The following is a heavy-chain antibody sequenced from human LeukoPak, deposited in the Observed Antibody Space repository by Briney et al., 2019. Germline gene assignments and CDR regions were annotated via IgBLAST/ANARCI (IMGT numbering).Heavy chain of an antibody. Sequence: ASVKVSCKASGYTLTSYGISWVRQAPGQGLEWMGWISAYNGNTNYAQKLQGRVTMTTDTSTSTAYMELRSLRSDDTAVYYCARVPSGSYFRWFDPWGQGTLVTVSS. D-gene: IGHD1-26*01. J-gene: IGHJ5*02. V-gene: IGHV1-18*01. CDR1: GYTLTSYG. CDR2: ISAYNGNT. CDR3: ARVPSGSYFRWFDP.